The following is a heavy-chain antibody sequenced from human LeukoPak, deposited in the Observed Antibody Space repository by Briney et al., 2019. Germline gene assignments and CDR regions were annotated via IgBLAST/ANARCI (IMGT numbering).Heavy chain of an antibody. CDR2: IRAYNGNT. CDR3: ARDRFTTYSISWNGMVV. V-gene: IGHV1-18*01. Sequence: ASVTVSCKAAGFTFTSYGISWVRQAPGQGLEWMGGIRAYNGNTNYAQKLQGRVTVTTDSSTSTAYMELRSLRSDDTAVYYCARDRFTTYSISWNGMVVWGQRTTVTVSS. D-gene: IGHD6-13*01. J-gene: IGHJ6*02. CDR1: GFTFTSYG.